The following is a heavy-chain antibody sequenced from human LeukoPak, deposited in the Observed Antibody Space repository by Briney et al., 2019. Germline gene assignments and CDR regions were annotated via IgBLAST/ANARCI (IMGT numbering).Heavy chain of an antibody. J-gene: IGHJ4*02. CDR1: GFTFSKYW. V-gene: IGHV3-74*01. Sequence: PGGSLRLSCAASGFTFSKYWMLWVRQAPGKGLESVSRINTDGTATTYADSVKGRLTVSRDNADNTMFLQMNSVRDEDTAVYYCATKQWLAPPPDSWGQGTPVTVSS. CDR3: ATKQWLAPPPDS. D-gene: IGHD6-19*01. CDR2: INTDGTAT.